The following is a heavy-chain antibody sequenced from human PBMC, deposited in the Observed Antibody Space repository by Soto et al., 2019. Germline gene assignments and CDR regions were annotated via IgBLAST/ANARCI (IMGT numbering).Heavy chain of an antibody. J-gene: IGHJ4*02. CDR2: ISAYNDNT. CDR1: GYTFTSYG. V-gene: IGHV1-18*04. Sequence: QVQLVQSGNEVKKPGASVKVSCKASGYTFTSYGISWVRQAPGRGLEWMGWISAYNDNTNYAQKLQGRVTMTTETSTSTAYMELRSLRSDDTAVYYCARDSFGRAVAFLDYWGQGTLVTVSS. D-gene: IGHD6-19*01. CDR3: ARDSFGRAVAFLDY.